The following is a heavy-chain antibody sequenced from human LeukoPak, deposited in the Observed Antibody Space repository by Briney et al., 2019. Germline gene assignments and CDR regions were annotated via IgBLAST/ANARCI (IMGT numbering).Heavy chain of an antibody. CDR3: AREAAAGGQVDY. CDR2: ISSSATTI. D-gene: IGHD6-13*01. V-gene: IGHV3-48*03. J-gene: IGHJ4*02. CDR1: GFTFTSYE. Sequence: GGSLRLSCAASGFTFTSYEMNWVRQAPGKGLEWISYISSSATTIHYADSVKGRFTISRDNAKNSLYLQMNSLRAEDTAVYYCAREAAAGGQVDYWGQGNLVTVSS.